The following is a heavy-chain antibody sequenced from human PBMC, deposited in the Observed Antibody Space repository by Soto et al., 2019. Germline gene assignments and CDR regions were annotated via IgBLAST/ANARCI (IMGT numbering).Heavy chain of an antibody. J-gene: IGHJ4*02. CDR1: GGSISSGGYY. CDR3: AREARRDGYNYRFPDY. Sequence: QVQLQESGPGLVKPSQTLSLTCTVSGGSISSGGYYWSWIRQHPGKGLEWIGYIYYSGSTYYNPSLKIRVTRSVDTSKNQFSLKLSSVTAADTAVYYCAREARRDGYNYRFPDYWGQGTLVTVSS. CDR2: IYYSGST. D-gene: IGHD5-12*01. V-gene: IGHV4-31*03.